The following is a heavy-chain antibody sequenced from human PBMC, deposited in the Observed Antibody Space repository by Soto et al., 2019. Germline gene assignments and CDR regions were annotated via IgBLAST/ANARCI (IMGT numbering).Heavy chain of an antibody. J-gene: IGHJ5*02. V-gene: IGHV4-28*01. Sequence: SETLSLTCAVSGYSISSPNFWGWIRQPPGKGLEWIGEINHRRSTSYNPSLKRRVTMSIDTSKNQFSLHLSSVTAADTAVYYCVRSLGWLQYSWFDPRGQGIPVTVSS. CDR2: INHRRST. D-gene: IGHD3-16*01. CDR1: GYSISSPNF. CDR3: VRSLGWLQYSWFDP.